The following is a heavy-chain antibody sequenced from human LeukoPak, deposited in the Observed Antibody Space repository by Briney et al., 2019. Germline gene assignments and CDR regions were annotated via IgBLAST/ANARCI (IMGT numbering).Heavy chain of an antibody. V-gene: IGHV1-46*01. CDR2: LTGSAT. J-gene: IGHJ4*02. Sequence: PSVNVSCKSPGCVFTDYSISWVRQAPGQGLEWVGLTGSATSLPQKFRGRVTVTRDTSTNTAFMELRSLRFEDTAVYYCATETGSSSWYYWGQGTLVTVSS. CDR3: ATETGSSSWYY. D-gene: IGHD6-13*01. CDR1: GCVFTDYS.